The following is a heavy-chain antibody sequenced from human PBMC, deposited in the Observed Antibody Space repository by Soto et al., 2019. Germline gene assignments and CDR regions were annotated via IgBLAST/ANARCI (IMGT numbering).Heavy chain of an antibody. CDR3: ARTYSGSSRGLDV. V-gene: IGHV4-31*03. CDR2: LYYPGSA. Sequence: QVQLRESGPGLVQPSQTLSLTCTVSGGSISSGGYYWTWIRQHPGKGLEWIGYLYYPGSAYYNPSLKTRLTLSIDTSRSQFSLKLSSVTTADTAVYYCARTYSGSSRGLDVWGQGTTVTVSS. D-gene: IGHD6-6*01. J-gene: IGHJ6*02. CDR1: GGSISSGGYY.